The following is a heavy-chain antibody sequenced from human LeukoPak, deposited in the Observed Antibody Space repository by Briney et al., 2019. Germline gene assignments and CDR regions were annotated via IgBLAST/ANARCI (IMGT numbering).Heavy chain of an antibody. V-gene: IGHV4-59*08. D-gene: IGHD5-24*01. J-gene: IGHJ3*02. CDR2: VFHSGTT. CDR1: GDSLASHF. Sequence: SETLSLTCNVSGDSLASHFWSWIRQTPGKGLEWIGYVFHSGTTNYSPSLKSRVTISLDTSKKQFYLRLASVTHSDTAVYYCARRMATVTDAFDIWGRGTMVSVSS. CDR3: ARRMATVTDAFDI.